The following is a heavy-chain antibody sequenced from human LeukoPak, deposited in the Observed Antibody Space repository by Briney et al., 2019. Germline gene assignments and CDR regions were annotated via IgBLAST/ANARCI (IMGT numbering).Heavy chain of an antibody. D-gene: IGHD1-26*01. J-gene: IGHJ4*02. CDR1: GASVSSGGYY. V-gene: IGHV4-61*08. CDR2: IYYIGST. CDR3: ARMEAWVGVTTGPRGFDY. Sequence: SETLSLTCTVSGASVSSGGYYWSWLRQPPGQGLQWMGYIYYIGSTNYDPSLTSRLTISVDTSKNQFSLKLSSVTAADRAVYYCARMEAWVGVTTGPRGFDYWGQGTLVTVSS.